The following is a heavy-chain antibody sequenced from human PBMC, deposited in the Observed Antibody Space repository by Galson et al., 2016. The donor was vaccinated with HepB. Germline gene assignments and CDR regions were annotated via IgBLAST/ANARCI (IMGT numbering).Heavy chain of an antibody. CDR2: IKEDGSEK. CDR1: GFTFSNYW. J-gene: IGHJ4*02. D-gene: IGHD3-10*01. V-gene: IGHV3-7*01. Sequence: SLRLSCAASGFTFSNYWMSWVRQAPGKGLEWVANIKEDGSEKYYVDSMKGRFTISRDNAKNSVYLQMNSLRAEDTAVYYCARGPERDMVPYYFDYWGQGTLVTVSS. CDR3: ARGPERDMVPYYFDY.